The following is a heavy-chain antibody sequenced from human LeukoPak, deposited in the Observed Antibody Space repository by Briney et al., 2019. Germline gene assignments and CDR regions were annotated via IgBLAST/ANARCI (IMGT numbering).Heavy chain of an antibody. CDR3: ARGLRSVVQSDY. Sequence: GGSLRLSCVVPGFTFSSYNRYWVRQAPGKGLEWVSSISSSSSYIYYADSVKGRFTISRDNAKNSPYLQMNSLRAEDTAVYYCARGLRSVVQSDYWGQGTLVTVSS. CDR1: GFTFSSYN. D-gene: IGHD4-23*01. CDR2: ISSSSSYI. V-gene: IGHV3-21*01. J-gene: IGHJ4*02.